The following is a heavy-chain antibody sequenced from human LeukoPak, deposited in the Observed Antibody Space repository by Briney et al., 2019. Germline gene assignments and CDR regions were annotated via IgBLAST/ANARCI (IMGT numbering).Heavy chain of an antibody. CDR2: INSDGSTT. D-gene: IGHD3-22*01. V-gene: IGHV3-74*01. CDR1: GFTFSNYW. J-gene: IGHJ4*02. CDR3: AKGLNSYDSSGYPC. Sequence: GGSLRLSCAASGFTFSNYWMHWVRQAPGKGLVWVSRINSDGSTTNHADSVKGRFTVSRDNSKNTLYLQMNSLRAEDTAVYYCAKGLNSYDSSGYPCWGQGTLVTVSS.